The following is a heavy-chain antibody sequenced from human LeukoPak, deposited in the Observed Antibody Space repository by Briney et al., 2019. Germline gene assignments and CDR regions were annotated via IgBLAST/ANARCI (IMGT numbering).Heavy chain of an antibody. D-gene: IGHD6-19*01. CDR1: GFTFSRYR. J-gene: IGHJ4*02. Sequence: GGALRLSCVASGFTFSRYRMNWVRQAPGKGLEGVSSMSSSSSNIYYADSVKGRFTISRDNGKNSLYLQMNSLRAEDTAVYSCAKARGQWLVAYFDYWGQGTLVTVSS. CDR3: AKARGQWLVAYFDY. V-gene: IGHV3-21*01. CDR2: MSSSSSNI.